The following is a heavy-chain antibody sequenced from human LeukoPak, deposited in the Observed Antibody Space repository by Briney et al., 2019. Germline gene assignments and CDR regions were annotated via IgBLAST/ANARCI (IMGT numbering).Heavy chain of an antibody. V-gene: IGHV4-34*01. CDR1: GGSFSGYY. CDR2: INHSGST. Sequence: SETLSLTCADYGGSFSGYYWSWIRQPPGKGLEWFGEINHSGSTNYNPSLKSRVTISVDTSKNQFSLKLSSVTAADTAVYCCARGRTMVRGVIPRVSGGYFDYWVQGTLVTVSS. CDR3: ARGRTMVRGVIPRVSGGYFDY. D-gene: IGHD3-10*01. J-gene: IGHJ4*02.